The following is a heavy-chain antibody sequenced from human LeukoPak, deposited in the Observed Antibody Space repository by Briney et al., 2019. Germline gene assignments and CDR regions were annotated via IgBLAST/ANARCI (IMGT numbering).Heavy chain of an antibody. CDR3: ARDLWSAVDY. D-gene: IGHD1-26*01. V-gene: IGHV7-4-1*02. CDR2: INTNTGNP. J-gene: IGHJ4*02. Sequence: ASVTVSCTASGYTFTSYYMHWVRQAPGQGLEWMGWINTNTGNPTYGQGFTGRFVFSLDTSVSTAYLQISSLKAEDTAVYYCARDLWSAVDYWGQGTLVTVSS. CDR1: GYTFTSYY.